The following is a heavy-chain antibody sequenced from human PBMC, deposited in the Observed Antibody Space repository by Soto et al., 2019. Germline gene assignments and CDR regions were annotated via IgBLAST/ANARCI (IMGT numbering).Heavy chain of an antibody. CDR3: ARFWGVGATTGGYYYYGMDV. Sequence: QVQLVQSGAEVKKPGSSVKVSCKAAGGTFSSYAISWVRQAPGQGLEWMGGIIPIFGTANYAQKVQGRVTITADQSTSTAYMELSSLRSEDTAVYYCARFWGVGATTGGYYYYGMDVWGQGTTVTVSS. D-gene: IGHD1-26*01. CDR2: IIPIFGTA. V-gene: IGHV1-69*12. J-gene: IGHJ6*01. CDR1: GGTFSSYA.